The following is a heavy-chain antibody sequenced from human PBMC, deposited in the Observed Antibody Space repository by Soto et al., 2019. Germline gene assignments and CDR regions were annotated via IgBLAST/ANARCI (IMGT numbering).Heavy chain of an antibody. CDR2: IYHSGST. J-gene: IGHJ5*02. CDR3: AREVLAVAGSGGWFDP. V-gene: IGHV4-4*02. CDR1: GGSISSSNW. Sequence: PSETLSLTCAVSGGSISSSNWWSWVRQPPGKGLEWIGEIYHSGSTNYNPSLKSRVTISVDKSKNQFSLKLSSVTAADTAVYYCAREVLAVAGSGGWFDPWGQGTLVTVSS. D-gene: IGHD6-19*01.